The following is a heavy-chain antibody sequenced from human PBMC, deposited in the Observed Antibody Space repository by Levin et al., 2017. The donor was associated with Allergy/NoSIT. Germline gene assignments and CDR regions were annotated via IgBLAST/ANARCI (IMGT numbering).Heavy chain of an antibody. D-gene: IGHD2-15*01. CDR1: GFTFSDYS. Sequence: PGGSLRLSCTTSGFTFSDYSMSWIRQAPGQGLQWVSHISNNGKSKVYADSVKGRFTISRDNDRNLLDLQMISLTVEDTAVYYCARRHRFCTGGSCYLGPVDYWGQGTQVTVSS. V-gene: IGHV3-11*01. CDR2: ISNNGKSK. CDR3: ARRHRFCTGGSCYLGPVDY. J-gene: IGHJ4*02.